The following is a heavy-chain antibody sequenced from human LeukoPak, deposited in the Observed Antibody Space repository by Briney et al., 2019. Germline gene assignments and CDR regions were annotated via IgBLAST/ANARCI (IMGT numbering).Heavy chain of an antibody. J-gene: IGHJ4*02. D-gene: IGHD3-22*01. CDR2: ISGSGGGT. Sequence: GGSLRLSCAASGFTFSSYSMSWVRQAPGKGLEWVSAISGSGGGTYFADSVKGRFTISRDNSKNTLYLQMNSLRAEDTAVYYCAKRGLYYDSSGYYFDYWGQGTLVTVSS. CDR1: GFTFSSYS. CDR3: AKRGLYYDSSGYYFDY. V-gene: IGHV3-23*01.